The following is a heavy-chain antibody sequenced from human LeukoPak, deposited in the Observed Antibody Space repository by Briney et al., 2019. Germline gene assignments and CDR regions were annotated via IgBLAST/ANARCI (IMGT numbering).Heavy chain of an antibody. V-gene: IGHV4-59*08. D-gene: IGHD6-19*01. J-gene: IGHJ4*02. CDR2: FYYSGST. Sequence: SETLSLTCTVSGGSISSYYWSWIRQPPGKGLEWIGYFYYSGSTNYNPSLKSRVTISADTSKNQFSLKLSSVTAADTAVYYCARFGYGTGWTEVDYWGQGTLVTVSS. CDR1: GGSISSYY. CDR3: ARFGYGTGWTEVDY.